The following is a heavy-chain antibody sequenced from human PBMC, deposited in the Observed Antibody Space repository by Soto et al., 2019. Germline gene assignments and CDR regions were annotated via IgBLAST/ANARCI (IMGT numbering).Heavy chain of an antibody. CDR2: INAGNGDT. CDR1: GYTFIRYA. D-gene: IGHD3-10*01. CDR3: ARVRSGLGWDS. V-gene: IGHV1-3*01. J-gene: IGHJ5*01. Sequence: QVQLVQSGAEVKKPGASVKVSCKTSGYTFIRYAIHWVREAPGQTLEWMGWINAGNGDTKVSQKYQDRFTVTRDTSASTVYMEMSSLKSEYTAVYYCARVRSGLGWDSWGQGTLVTVSS.